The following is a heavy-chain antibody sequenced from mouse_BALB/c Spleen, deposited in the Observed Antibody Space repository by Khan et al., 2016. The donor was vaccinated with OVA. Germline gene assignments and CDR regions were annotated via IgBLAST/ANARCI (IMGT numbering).Heavy chain of an antibody. D-gene: IGHD2-1*01. J-gene: IGHJ3*01. Sequence: EVQLQQSGAELVKPGASVKLSCTASGFNIKDTYIHWLKERPEQGPEWIGRIDPANGDTKYDPKFQGKATITADTSSNTAYLQLSSLTSYDTAVYYCATLYGSPFTYWGQGTLVTVSA. CDR3: ATLYGSPFTY. CDR2: IDPANGDT. CDR1: GFNIKDTY. V-gene: IGHV14-3*02.